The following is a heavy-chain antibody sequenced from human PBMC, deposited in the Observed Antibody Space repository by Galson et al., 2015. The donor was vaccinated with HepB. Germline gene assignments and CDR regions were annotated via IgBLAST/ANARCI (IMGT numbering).Heavy chain of an antibody. CDR3: ARGWHYDFWSGSPAPNYYGMDV. V-gene: IGHV1-69*13. J-gene: IGHJ6*02. CDR1: GGTFSSYA. CDR2: IIPIFGTA. Sequence: SVKVSCKASGGTFSSYAISWVRQAPGQGLEWMGGIIPIFGTANYAQKFQGRVTITADESTSTAYMELSSLRSEDTAVYYCARGWHYDFWSGSPAPNYYGMDVWGQGTTVTVSS. D-gene: IGHD3-3*01.